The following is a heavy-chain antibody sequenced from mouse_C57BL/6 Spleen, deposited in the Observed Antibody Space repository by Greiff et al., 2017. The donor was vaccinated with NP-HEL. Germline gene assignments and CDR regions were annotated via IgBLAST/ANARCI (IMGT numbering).Heavy chain of an antibody. D-gene: IGHD1-3*01. V-gene: IGHV1-80*01. CDR2: IYPGDGDT. Sequence: QVQLQQSGAELVKPGASVKISCKASGYAFRSYWMTWVKQRPGQGLEWIGQIYPGDGDTNYNGKFKGKATLTADKSSTTAYMQLSSLTSADCDVYVCESGSGDYVLVAYWGQGTLVTGSA. J-gene: IGHJ3*01. CDR1: GYAFRSYW. CDR3: ESGSGDYVLVAY.